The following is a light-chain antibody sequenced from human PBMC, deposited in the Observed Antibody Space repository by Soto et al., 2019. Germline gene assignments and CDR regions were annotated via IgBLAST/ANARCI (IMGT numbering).Light chain of an antibody. CDR2: GAS. CDR3: QQYNNWPPDRT. J-gene: IGKJ1*01. Sequence: EIVMTQSPATLSVSPGDRAALSCRASQSVGSNLAWYQQKPGQAHRLLIYGASTRATGIPARFSGSGSGTEFTLTISSLQSEDFAIYFCQQYNNWPPDRTFGQGTKVEIK. CDR1: QSVGSN. V-gene: IGKV3-15*01.